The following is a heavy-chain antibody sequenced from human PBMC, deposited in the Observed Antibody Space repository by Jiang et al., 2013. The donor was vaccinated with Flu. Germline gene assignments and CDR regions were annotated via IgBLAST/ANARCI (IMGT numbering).Heavy chain of an antibody. Sequence: GAEVKKPGASVKVSCKASGYTFTDYFIHWVRQAPGQGLEWMGWINPSSGGTSFPQKFQGRVTMTRDMSISTAYMEVSSLTSDDTAVYYCAKIGVDTGRGFGYRGQGTLLTVSS. CDR1: GYTFTDYF. D-gene: IGHD5-18*01. V-gene: IGHV1-2*02. CDR3: AKIGVDTGRGFGY. J-gene: IGHJ4*02. CDR2: INPSSGGT.